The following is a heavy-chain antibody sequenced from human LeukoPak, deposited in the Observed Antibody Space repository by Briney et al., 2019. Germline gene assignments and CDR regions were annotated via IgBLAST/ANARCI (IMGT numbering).Heavy chain of an antibody. J-gene: IGHJ4*02. Sequence: GGSLRLSCTTSGFTFSNYAMSWVRQAPGKGLEWVSSISGSAITTYYADSVKGRFTISRDNAKNTLYLQMNSLRAEDTAVYYCAREARDGPAPYYFDYWGQGTLVTVSS. V-gene: IGHV3-23*01. CDR3: AREARDGPAPYYFDY. CDR2: ISGSAITT. CDR1: GFTFSNYA. D-gene: IGHD5-24*01.